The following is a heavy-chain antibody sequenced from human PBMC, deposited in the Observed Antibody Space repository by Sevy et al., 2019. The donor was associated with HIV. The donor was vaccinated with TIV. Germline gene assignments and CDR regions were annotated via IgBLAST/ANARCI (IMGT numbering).Heavy chain of an antibody. CDR2: QNQDGSEM. Sequence: GGSLRLACKASGFSFTDFWMQWVRRVPGKGPEWVANQNQDGSEMYYVDSVKGRFTISRDNAESALYLQMHGLRAEDAATYFCARRYFDLWGQGTVVTVSS. CDR3: ARRYFDL. V-gene: IGHV3-7*01. J-gene: IGHJ4*02. CDR1: GFSFTDFW.